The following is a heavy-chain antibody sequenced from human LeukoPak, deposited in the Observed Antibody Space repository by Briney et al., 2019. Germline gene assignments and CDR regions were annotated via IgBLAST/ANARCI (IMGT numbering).Heavy chain of an antibody. Sequence: GGSLRLSCAASGFTFSSYSMNWVRQAPGKGLEWVSSISSSSSYIYYADSVKGRFTISRDNAKNSLYLQMNSLRAEDTAVYYCARDQAVVGQSDYWGQGTLVTVSS. CDR1: GFTFSSYS. CDR3: ARDQAVVGQSDY. CDR2: ISSSSSYI. D-gene: IGHD6-19*01. J-gene: IGHJ4*02. V-gene: IGHV3-21*01.